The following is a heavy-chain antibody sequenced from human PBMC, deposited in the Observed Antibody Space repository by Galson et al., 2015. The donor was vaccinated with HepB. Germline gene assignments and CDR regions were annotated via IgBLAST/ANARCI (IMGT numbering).Heavy chain of an antibody. CDR1: GGNLMSYG. D-gene: IGHD3-22*01. CDR3: ASSIDYDDYYMDV. Sequence: SVKVSCKASGGNLMSYGISWVRQAPGQGLEWMGGIIPIFGTANYAQRFQGRLTLNADVSSSTAYMHLSSLKSEDTAVYYCASSIDYDDYYMDVWGKGTTVTVSS. V-gene: IGHV1-69*13. J-gene: IGHJ6*03. CDR2: IIPIFGTA.